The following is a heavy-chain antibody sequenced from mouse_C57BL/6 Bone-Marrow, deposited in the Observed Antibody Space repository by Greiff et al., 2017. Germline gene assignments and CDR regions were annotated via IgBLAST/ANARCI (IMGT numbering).Heavy chain of an antibody. CDR3: TSLLCLSY. J-gene: IGHJ3*01. D-gene: IGHD2-2*01. CDR1: GFNIKDDY. V-gene: IGHV14-4*01. Sequence: VQLKESGAELVRPGASVKLSCTASGFNIKDDYMHWVKQRPEQGLEWIGWIDPGNGDTEYASKFQGKATITADTSSNTAYLQLSSLTSEDTAVYYCTSLLCLSYWGQGTLVTVAA. CDR2: IDPGNGDT.